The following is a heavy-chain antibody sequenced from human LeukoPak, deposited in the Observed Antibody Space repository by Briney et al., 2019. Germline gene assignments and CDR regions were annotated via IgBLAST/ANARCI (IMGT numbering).Heavy chain of an antibody. J-gene: IGHJ4*02. V-gene: IGHV3-74*01. D-gene: IGHD6-19*01. Sequence: GGSLSLSCAASGFTFSNYWMHWVRQDPGKGLVWVSRINTDGSNTIYADSVKGRFTISRDNAKNTLYLQMNSLRAEDTAVYYCARDESVAGPTTFDYWGQGTLVTVSS. CDR2: INTDGSNT. CDR1: GFTFSNYW. CDR3: ARDESVAGPTTFDY.